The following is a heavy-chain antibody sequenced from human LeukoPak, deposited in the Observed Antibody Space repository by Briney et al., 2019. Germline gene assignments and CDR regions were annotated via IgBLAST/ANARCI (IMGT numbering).Heavy chain of an antibody. CDR2: IKQDGSEK. Sequence: GGSLRLSCAASGFTFSSYWMSWVRQAPGKGLEWVANIKQDGSEKHYVDSVKGRFTISRDNAKNSLYLQMNSLRAEDTAVFYCARRRYSGSSQHFDYWGQGTLVTVA. J-gene: IGHJ4*02. CDR3: ARRRYSGSSQHFDY. CDR1: GFTFSSYW. D-gene: IGHD1-26*01. V-gene: IGHV3-7*01.